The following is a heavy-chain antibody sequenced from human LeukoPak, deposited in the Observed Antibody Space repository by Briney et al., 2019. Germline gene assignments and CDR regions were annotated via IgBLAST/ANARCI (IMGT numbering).Heavy chain of an antibody. D-gene: IGHD6-19*01. J-gene: IGHJ4*02. V-gene: IGHV3-23*01. CDR1: GFTFSSYA. Sequence: PGGSLRLSCAASGFTFSSYAMSWVRQAPGKGLEWVSAISGSGGSTYYADSVKGRFTISRDNSKNTLYLQMNSLRAEDTAVYYCALLRGQWLVVEYWGQGTLVTVSS. CDR3: ALLRGQWLVVEY. CDR2: ISGSGGST.